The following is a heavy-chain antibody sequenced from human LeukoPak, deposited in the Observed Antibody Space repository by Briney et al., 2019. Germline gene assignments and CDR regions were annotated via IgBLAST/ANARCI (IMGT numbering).Heavy chain of an antibody. J-gene: IGHJ6*02. CDR1: GGTFSSYA. CDR3: ARGGSWYYYGMDV. CDR2: IIPIFGTA. V-gene: IGHV1-69*01. D-gene: IGHD6-13*01. Sequence: GSSMRVSCKASGGTFSSYAISWVRQAPGQGLEWMGGIIPIFGTANYAQKFQGRVTITADESTSTAYMELSSLRSEDTAVYYCARGGSWYYYGMDVWGQGTTVTVSS.